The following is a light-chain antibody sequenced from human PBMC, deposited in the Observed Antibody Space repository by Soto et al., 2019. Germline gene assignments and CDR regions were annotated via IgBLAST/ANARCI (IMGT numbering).Light chain of an antibody. J-gene: IGLJ2*01. Sequence: QSVLTQPPSASGSPGQSVTISCAGSGSDIAVYDFVSWYQQHPSTAPKLIIYEVTKQPSGVADRFSGAKSASTASLTVSGLQADDEADYYCSSYAGSNTLVFGGGTKLTVL. CDR1: GSDIAVYDF. CDR3: SSYAGSNTLV. CDR2: EVT. V-gene: IGLV2-8*01.